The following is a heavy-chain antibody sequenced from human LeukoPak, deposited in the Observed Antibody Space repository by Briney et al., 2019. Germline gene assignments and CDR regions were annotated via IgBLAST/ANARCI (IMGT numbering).Heavy chain of an antibody. J-gene: IGHJ3*02. CDR1: GGSISSSSYY. Sequence: PSETLSLTCTVSGGSISSSSYYWGWIRQPPGKGLEWIGYIYYSGSTNYNPSLKSRVTISVDTSKKQFSLKLSSATAADTAVYYCARSGYSYGADAFDIWGQGTMVTVSS. CDR3: ARSGYSYGADAFDI. CDR2: IYYSGST. V-gene: IGHV4-61*05. D-gene: IGHD5-18*01.